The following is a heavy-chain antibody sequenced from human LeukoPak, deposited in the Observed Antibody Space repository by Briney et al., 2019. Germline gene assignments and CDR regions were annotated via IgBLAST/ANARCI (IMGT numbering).Heavy chain of an antibody. V-gene: IGHV4-59*08. CDR3: ARHKDVYDNRASDI. J-gene: IGHJ3*02. CDR1: GGSISRYY. Sequence: SETLSLTCTVSGGSISRYYWSWIRQPPGKGLEWIGYISSSGNTNYNPSLKSRVTISVDTSKNQFSLRLSSVTAADTAMFYCARHKDVYDNRASDIWGPGTMVTVSS. D-gene: IGHD5/OR15-5a*01. CDR2: ISSSGNT.